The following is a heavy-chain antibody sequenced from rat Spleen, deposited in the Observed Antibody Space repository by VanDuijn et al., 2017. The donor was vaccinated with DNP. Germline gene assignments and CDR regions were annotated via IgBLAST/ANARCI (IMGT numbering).Heavy chain of an antibody. V-gene: IGHV5-58*01. CDR1: GFTFNNYW. D-gene: IGHD1-1*01. CDR2: INPDGSNT. CDR3: TKDLQWYAMDA. Sequence: EVQLVESGGDPVQPGRSLKLSCVASGFTFNNYWMTWIRQVPGKGLEWVATINPDGSNTYCQDSVKGRFTISRDNAENTVYLEMNSLRSEDTATYYCTKDLQWYAMDAWGQGTSVTVSS. J-gene: IGHJ4*01.